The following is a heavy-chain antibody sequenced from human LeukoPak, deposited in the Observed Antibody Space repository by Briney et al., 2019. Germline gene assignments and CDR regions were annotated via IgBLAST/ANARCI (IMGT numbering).Heavy chain of an antibody. Sequence: SETLSLTCNVSGGSMKNYYWTWIRQSAGKGLEWIGRMYGSGTTTNQNPSLEGRVTMSVDTSKNQFSLDLSSVTAADTAVYHCAREHLYGSSWGFQHWGQGTLVTVSS. CDR2: MYGSGTTT. J-gene: IGHJ1*01. V-gene: IGHV4-4*07. D-gene: IGHD2-2*01. CDR3: AREHLYGSSWGFQH. CDR1: GGSMKNYY.